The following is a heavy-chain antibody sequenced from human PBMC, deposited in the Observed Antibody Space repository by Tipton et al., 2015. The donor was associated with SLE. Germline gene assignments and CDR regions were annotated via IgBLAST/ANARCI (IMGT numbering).Heavy chain of an antibody. D-gene: IGHD3-16*01. CDR3: ARAIGVNYFNF. CDR1: GDSISNNNYY. Sequence: LRLSCALSGDSISNNNYYWGWIRQPPGKGLEWIGNINYSGTTYFNPSLKTRITISVDRSMVHFSLRLASVTAADTVVYYCARAIGVNYFNFWGQGILVNVSP. V-gene: IGHV4-39*02. J-gene: IGHJ4*02. CDR2: INYSGTT.